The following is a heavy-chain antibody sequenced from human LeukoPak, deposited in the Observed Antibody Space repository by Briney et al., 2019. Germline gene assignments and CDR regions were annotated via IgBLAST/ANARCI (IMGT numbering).Heavy chain of an antibody. V-gene: IGHV4-39*07. CDR1: GGSISSSSYY. J-gene: IGHJ5*02. D-gene: IGHD6-13*01. CDR3: AREGVRAAAGSFDP. Sequence: PSETLSLTCTVSGGSISSSSYYWGWIRQPPGKGLEWIGSIYYSGSTNYNPSLKSRVTISVDTSKNQFSLKLSSVTAADTAVYYCAREGVRAAAGSFDPWGQGTLVTVSS. CDR2: IYYSGST.